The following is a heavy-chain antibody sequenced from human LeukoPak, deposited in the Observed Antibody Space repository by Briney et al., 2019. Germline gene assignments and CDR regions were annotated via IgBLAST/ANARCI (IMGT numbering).Heavy chain of an antibody. CDR2: IYHSGST. D-gene: IGHD2-2*01. J-gene: IGHJ3*02. CDR3: ARGCSSTSCQGAFDI. Sequence: SETLSLTCAVSGGSISSSNWWRWVRQPPGKGLEWIGEIYHSGSTNYNPSLKSRVTISVDKSKNQFSLKLSSVTAADTAVYYCARGCSSTSCQGAFDIWGQGTMVTVSS. V-gene: IGHV4-4*02. CDR1: GGSISSSNW.